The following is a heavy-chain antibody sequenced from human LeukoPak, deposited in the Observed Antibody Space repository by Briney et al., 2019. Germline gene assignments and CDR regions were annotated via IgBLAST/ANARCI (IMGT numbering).Heavy chain of an antibody. J-gene: IGHJ4*02. CDR2: ISSSGSTI. CDR3: ASSSTYYYDSSGYC. D-gene: IGHD3-22*01. V-gene: IGHV3-11*01. CDR1: GFTFIDYY. Sequence: GGSLRLSCAASGFTFIDYYMSWIRQAPGKGLEWALYISSSGSTIYYADSVKGRFTISRDNAKNSLYLQMNSLRAEDTAVYYCASSSTYYYDSSGYCWGQGTLVTVSS.